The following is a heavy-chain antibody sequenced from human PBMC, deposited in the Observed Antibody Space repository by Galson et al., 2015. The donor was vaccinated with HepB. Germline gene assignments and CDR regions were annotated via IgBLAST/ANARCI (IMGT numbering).Heavy chain of an antibody. CDR2: MNPNSGNT. CDR3: ARASRFLEWLFKLDFDY. J-gene: IGHJ4*02. CDR1: GYTFTSYD. Sequence: SVKVSCKASGYTFTSYDINWVRQATGQGLEWMGWMNPNSGNTGHAQKFQGRVTMTRTTSISTAYMELSSLRSEDTAVYYCARASRFLEWLFKLDFDYWGQGTLVTVSS. V-gene: IGHV1-8*01. D-gene: IGHD3-3*01.